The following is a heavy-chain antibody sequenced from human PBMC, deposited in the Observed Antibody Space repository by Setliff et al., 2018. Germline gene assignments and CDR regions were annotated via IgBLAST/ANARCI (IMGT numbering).Heavy chain of an antibody. Sequence: PSETLSLTCAVSGYSISNGFYWGWIRQSPVKGLEWIGSLFDGGSAYYSPSLKSRASISLDASKNQFALKLTSATAADTAVYYCARDPHYDPTYSLPGHAFDFGGQGIMVTVSS. D-gene: IGHD3-22*01. CDR1: GYSISNGFY. CDR3: ARDPHYDPTYSLPGHAFDF. CDR2: LFDGGSA. J-gene: IGHJ3*01. V-gene: IGHV4-38-2*02.